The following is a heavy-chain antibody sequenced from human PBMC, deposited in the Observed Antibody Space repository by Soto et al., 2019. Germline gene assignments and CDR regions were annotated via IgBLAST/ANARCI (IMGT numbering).Heavy chain of an antibody. Sequence: SETLSLTCTVSGGSISGNYFYWSWIRQPPGKGLEWIGSISYSGTINSNPYLKSRITIIVDTSKNQFSLKLNSVTATDTAVYYCGRLGGVSSSSSGIANWGQGALVTVSS. V-gene: IGHV4-39*01. CDR3: GRLGGVSSSSSGIAN. D-gene: IGHD6-13*01. CDR1: GGSISGNYFY. J-gene: IGHJ4*02. CDR2: ISYSGTI.